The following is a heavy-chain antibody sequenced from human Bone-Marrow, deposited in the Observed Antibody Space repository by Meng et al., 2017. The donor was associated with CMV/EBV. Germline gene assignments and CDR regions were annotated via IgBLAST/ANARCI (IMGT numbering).Heavy chain of an antibody. V-gene: IGHV3-21*04. CDR3: AKGRYYYGMDV. CDR1: GFTFSCYS. CDR2: ISSSSTYI. Sequence: GESLKISCAASGFTFSCYSMNGVRQAPGKGLEWVSSISSSSTYIYNANSVEGRFTISRDNAKNSLYLQMNSLRTEDTALYYCAKGRYYYGMDVWGQGTTVTVSS. J-gene: IGHJ6*02.